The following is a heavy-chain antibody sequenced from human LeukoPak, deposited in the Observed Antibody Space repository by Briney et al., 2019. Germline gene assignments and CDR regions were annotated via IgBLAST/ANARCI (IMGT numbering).Heavy chain of an antibody. J-gene: IGHJ5*02. Sequence: PGGSLRLSCAASGFTFDDYAMHWVRQAPGKGLEWVSGISWNSGSIGYADSVKGRFTISRDNSKNTLYLQMNSLRAEDTAVYYCAKGGSVTTTLGPWGQGTLVTVSS. V-gene: IGHV3-9*01. CDR2: ISWNSGSI. D-gene: IGHD4-11*01. CDR3: AKGGSVTTTLGP. CDR1: GFTFDDYA.